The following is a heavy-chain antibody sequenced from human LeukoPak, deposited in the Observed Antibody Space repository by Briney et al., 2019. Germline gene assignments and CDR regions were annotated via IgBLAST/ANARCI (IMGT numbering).Heavy chain of an antibody. V-gene: IGHV3-7*04. J-gene: IGHJ4*02. CDR3: TRVGYIDEGIDY. CDR2: IKKDGSKK. CDR1: GFTFSNFW. Sequence: PGGSLRLSCAVSGFTFSNFWKSWVRQAPGKGLEWVANIKKDGSKKGYVGSVKGRFTISRDNAKNSLYLQMNSLRAEDTAIYYCTRVGYIDEGIDYWGQGTLVTVSS. D-gene: IGHD5-24*01.